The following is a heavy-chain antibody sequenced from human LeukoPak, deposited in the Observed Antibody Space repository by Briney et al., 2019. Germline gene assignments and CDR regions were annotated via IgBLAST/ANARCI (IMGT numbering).Heavy chain of an antibody. CDR3: ARVAVAAREYFDY. CDR1: GASISSYY. Sequence: SETLSLTCTVSGASISSYYWSWIRQSPGKGLEWIGYIYYSGSTNYNPSLKSRVTISVDTSKNQFSLKLSSVTAADTAVHYCARVAVAAREYFDYWGQGTLVTVSS. CDR2: IYYSGST. J-gene: IGHJ4*02. D-gene: IGHD6-19*01. V-gene: IGHV4-59*01.